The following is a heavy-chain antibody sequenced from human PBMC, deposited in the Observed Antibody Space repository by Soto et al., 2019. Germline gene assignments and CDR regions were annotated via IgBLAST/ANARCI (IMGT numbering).Heavy chain of an antibody. Sequence: GGSLRLSCEASGFTFSSYAMNWVRQAPGKGLEWISVISGSGGATYFADSVKGRFTISRDNSKNTLYLQMNSLRAEDTAVYYCARARGDCTNGVCNSGMDVWGQGTTVTVSS. CDR3: ARARGDCTNGVCNSGMDV. J-gene: IGHJ6*02. CDR1: GFTFSSYA. CDR2: ISGSGGAT. V-gene: IGHV3-23*01. D-gene: IGHD2-8*01.